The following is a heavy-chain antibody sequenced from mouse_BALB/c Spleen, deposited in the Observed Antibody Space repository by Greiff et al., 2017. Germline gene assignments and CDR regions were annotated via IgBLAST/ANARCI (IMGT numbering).Heavy chain of an antibody. CDR2: ISYSGST. J-gene: IGHJ4*01. CDR1: GYSITSDYA. CDR3: AREGITTGSYAMDY. Sequence: VQLKESGPGLVKPSQSLSLTCTVTGYSITSDYAWNWIRQFPGNKLEWMGYISYSGSTSYNPSLKSRISITRDTSKNQFFLPLNSVTTEDTATYYCAREGITTGSYAMDYWGQGTSVTVSS. V-gene: IGHV3-2*02. D-gene: IGHD2-4*01.